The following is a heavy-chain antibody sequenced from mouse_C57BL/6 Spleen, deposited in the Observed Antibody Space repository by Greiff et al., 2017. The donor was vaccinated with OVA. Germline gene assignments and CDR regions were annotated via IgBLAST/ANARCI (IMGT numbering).Heavy chain of an antibody. D-gene: IGHD2-10*01. Sequence: QVQLQQPGAELVMPGASVKLSCKASGYTFTSYWMHWVKQRPGQGLEWIGEIDPSGSYTNYNQKFKGKSTLTVDKSSSTAYMKLISLTSEDSAVYYCALPGDYYAMDYWGQGTSVTVSS. CDR1: GYTFTSYW. CDR3: ALPGDYYAMDY. CDR2: IDPSGSYT. V-gene: IGHV1-69*01. J-gene: IGHJ4*01.